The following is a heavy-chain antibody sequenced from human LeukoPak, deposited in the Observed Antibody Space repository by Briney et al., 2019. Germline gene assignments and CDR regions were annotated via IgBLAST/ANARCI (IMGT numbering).Heavy chain of an antibody. CDR3: AKGGMSTIRGGAFDY. CDR2: VSGSGDSK. V-gene: IGHV3-23*01. D-gene: IGHD3-10*01. Sequence: GGSLRLSCRVSGITFGNYDMSWVRQAPGKGLEWVSGVSGSGDSKYYVDSVEGRFTIYRDNSKNTLFLQMDILGAEDTAVYYCAKGGMSTIRGGAFDYWGQGSRVTVSS. CDR1: GITFGNYD. J-gene: IGHJ4*02.